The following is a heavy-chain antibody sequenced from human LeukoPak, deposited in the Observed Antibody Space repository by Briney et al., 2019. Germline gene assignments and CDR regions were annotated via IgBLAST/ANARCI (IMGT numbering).Heavy chain of an antibody. CDR3: ARDALVRGVIDY. Sequence: GGSLRLSCAASGLTFSTYGMHWVRQAPGKGLEWVAFIRYDGSHKYYADSVKGRFTISRDNAKNSLYLQMNSLRAEDTAVYYCARDALVRGVIDYWGQGTLVTVSS. CDR2: IRYDGSHK. V-gene: IGHV3-30*02. D-gene: IGHD3-10*01. J-gene: IGHJ4*02. CDR1: GLTFSTYG.